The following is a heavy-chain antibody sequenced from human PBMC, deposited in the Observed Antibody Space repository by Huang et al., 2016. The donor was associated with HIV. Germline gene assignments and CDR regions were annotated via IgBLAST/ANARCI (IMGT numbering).Heavy chain of an antibody. Sequence: QVQLVQSGAEVKKPGSSVKVSCRASGGTFSSCGISWVRRAPGQGLEWGGGIIPIVGTPNYAQKFQGRVTITADESTSTAYMELSSLRSEDTAVYYCARWEAAADNNWFDPWGQGTLVTVSS. D-gene: IGHD6-13*01. J-gene: IGHJ5*02. V-gene: IGHV1-69*01. CDR3: ARWEAAADNNWFDP. CDR1: GGTFSSCG. CDR2: IIPIVGTP.